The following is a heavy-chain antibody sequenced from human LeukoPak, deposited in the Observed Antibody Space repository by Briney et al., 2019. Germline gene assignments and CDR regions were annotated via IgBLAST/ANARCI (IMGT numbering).Heavy chain of an antibody. Sequence: SETLSLTCTVSGGSISSGGYYWSWIRQPPGKGLEWIGEINHSGSTNYNPSLKSRVTISVDTSKNQFSLKLSSVTAADTAVYYCARANRRYSSSSWYYYYGMDVWGQGTTVTVSS. D-gene: IGHD6-6*01. V-gene: IGHV4-39*07. CDR3: ARANRRYSSSSWYYYYGMDV. J-gene: IGHJ6*02. CDR2: INHSGST. CDR1: GGSISSGGYY.